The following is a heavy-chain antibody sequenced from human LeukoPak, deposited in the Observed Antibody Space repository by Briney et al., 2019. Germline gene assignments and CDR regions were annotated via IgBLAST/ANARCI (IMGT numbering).Heavy chain of an antibody. J-gene: IGHJ4*02. CDR3: ARDRVGAIPYYFDY. CDR2: ISGSGGST. Sequence: GGSLRLSCAASGFTFNSYAMTWVRQAPGKGLEWVSAISGSGGSTYYADSVKGRFTISRDNSKNMLYLQMNSLRAEDTAVYYCARDRVGAIPYYFDYWGQGTLVTVSS. V-gene: IGHV3-23*01. D-gene: IGHD1-26*01. CDR1: GFTFNSYA.